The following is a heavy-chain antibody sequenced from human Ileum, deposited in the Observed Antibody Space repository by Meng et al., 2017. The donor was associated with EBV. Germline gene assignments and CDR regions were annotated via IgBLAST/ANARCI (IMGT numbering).Heavy chain of an antibody. J-gene: IGHJ2*01. V-gene: IGHV4-30-4*01. CDR2: IYNSGST. CDR3: ARGQKGYFDL. CDR1: GGSISSSNYY. Sequence: QVLLRESCPGLVKPSQSLSLTCTCSGGSISSSNYYWSWIRQPPGKGLGWSGNIYNSGSTYYNPSLKSRITISVDTSKNQFFLKLSSVTAADTAVYYCARGQKGYFDLWGPGTLVTVSS.